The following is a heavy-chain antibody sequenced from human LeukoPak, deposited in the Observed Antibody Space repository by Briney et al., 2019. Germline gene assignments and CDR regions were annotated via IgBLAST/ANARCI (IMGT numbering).Heavy chain of an antibody. CDR2: IKQDGSEK. D-gene: IGHD6-19*01. Sequence: GGSPRLSCAASGFTFSSYWMSWVRQAPGKGLEWVANIKQDGSEKYYVDSVKGRFTISRDNAKNSLYLQMNSLRAEDTAVYYCARAGSSGWYLIRGYYFDYWGQGTLVTVSS. J-gene: IGHJ4*02. V-gene: IGHV3-7*01. CDR1: GFTFSSYW. CDR3: ARAGSSGWYLIRGYYFDY.